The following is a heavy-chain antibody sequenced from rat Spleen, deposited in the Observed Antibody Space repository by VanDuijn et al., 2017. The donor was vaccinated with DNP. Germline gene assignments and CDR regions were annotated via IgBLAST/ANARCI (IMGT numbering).Heavy chain of an antibody. CDR1: GFIFNNYW. J-gene: IGHJ2*01. V-gene: IGHV5-31*01. CDR3: ARIGAVTGTFDY. CDR2: ITNTGDTT. D-gene: IGHD5-1*01. Sequence: EVQLVESGGGLVQPGRSMKVSCVASGFIFNNYWMTWIRQAPGKGLEWVASITNTGDTTYYSDSVKGRFTISRDNAKSTLYLQMDSLRSEDTATYYCARIGAVTGTFDYWGQGVMVTVSS.